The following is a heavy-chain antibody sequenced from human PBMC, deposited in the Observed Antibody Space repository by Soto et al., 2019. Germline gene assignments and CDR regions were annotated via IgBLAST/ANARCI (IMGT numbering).Heavy chain of an antibody. Sequence: SETLSLTCTASGGSINSGGYCWGWIRQPPGKGLEWIATIYDSGSTYYDPSLKSRVAISVDTSKKQLSLKLTSVTAADTAVYYCARRPQFGGDFDYWGQGTLVTVSS. CDR2: IYDSGST. D-gene: IGHD3-10*01. J-gene: IGHJ4*02. CDR3: ARRPQFGGDFDY. CDR1: GGSINSGGYC. V-gene: IGHV4-39*01.